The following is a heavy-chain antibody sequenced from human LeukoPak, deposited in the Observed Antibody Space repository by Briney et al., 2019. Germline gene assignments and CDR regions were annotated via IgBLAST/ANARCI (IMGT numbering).Heavy chain of an antibody. CDR1: GASIDSYY. V-gene: IGHV4-59*12. CDR3: ARGPTYYDYVWGSYRYTSVAFDI. Sequence: SETLSLTCTISGASIDSYYWSWIRQPPGKGLEWIGYIYYSGTTNYNPSLKRRVTISVDTSKNQFSLKLSSVTAADTAVYYCARGPTYYDYVWGSYRYTSVAFDIWGQGTMVTVSS. CDR2: IYYSGTT. J-gene: IGHJ3*02. D-gene: IGHD3-16*02.